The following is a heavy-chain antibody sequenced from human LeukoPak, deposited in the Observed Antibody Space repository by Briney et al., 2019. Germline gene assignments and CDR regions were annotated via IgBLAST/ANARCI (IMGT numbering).Heavy chain of an antibody. V-gene: IGHV4-59*01. D-gene: IGHD2-2*01. J-gene: IGHJ4*02. CDR2: IYYSGST. CDR3: ARSLRSKVPAAMVIGY. CDR1: GGSISSYY. Sequence: PSETLSLTCTVSGGSISSYYWSWIRQPPGKGLVWIGYIYYSGSTNYNPSLKSRVTISVDTSKNQFSLKLSSVTAADTAVYYCARSLRSKVPAAMVIGYWGQGTLVTVSS.